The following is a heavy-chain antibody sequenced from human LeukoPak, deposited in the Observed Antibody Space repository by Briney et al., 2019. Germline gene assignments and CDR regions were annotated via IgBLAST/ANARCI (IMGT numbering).Heavy chain of an antibody. CDR1: GGSISSSSYY. CDR2: IYFSGST. J-gene: IGHJ5*02. D-gene: IGHD6-6*01. CDR3: ARDTIAARPISAPHDPAPFDP. Sequence: PSETLSLTCTVSGGSISSSSYYWGWIRQPPGKGLEWIGSIYFSGSTYYNPSLKSRVTISVDTSKNQFSLKLSSVTAADTAVYYCARDTIAARPISAPHDPAPFDPWGQGTLVTVSS. V-gene: IGHV4-39*07.